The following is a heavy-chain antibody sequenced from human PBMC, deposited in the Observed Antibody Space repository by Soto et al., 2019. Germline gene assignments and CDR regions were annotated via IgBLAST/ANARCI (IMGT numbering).Heavy chain of an antibody. V-gene: IGHV1-69*14. CDR3: ARNPPNDNGDLDAYEV. CDR1: GDTFSTYA. J-gene: IGHJ3*01. CDR2: IIPLFGTA. D-gene: IGHD4-17*01. Sequence: QVRLVQSGAEVKKPGSSVRVSCKASGDTFSTYAFSWVRQAPGQGLEWMGGIIPLFGTATYARRFQGRVTITADKSTSTTYMELSSLFSEDTAVYFFARNPPNDNGDLDAYEVWGHGTMVTVSS.